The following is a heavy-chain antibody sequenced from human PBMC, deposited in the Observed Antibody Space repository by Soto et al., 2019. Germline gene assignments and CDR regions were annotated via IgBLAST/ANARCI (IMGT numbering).Heavy chain of an antibody. Sequence: QVELVQSGAEVKKPGASVKVSCKASGYTFTGYHMHWVRQAPGQGLEWMGWINPNSGVTIYAQKLQGRVIMTREKPITTAYMELSRLTPDDTAVYYCARRLGLLVTPIPGYWGQGPLVTVSS. CDR2: INPNSGVT. CDR1: GYTFTGYH. D-gene: IGHD2-21*02. V-gene: IGHV1-2*02. J-gene: IGHJ4*02. CDR3: ARRLGLLVTPIPGY.